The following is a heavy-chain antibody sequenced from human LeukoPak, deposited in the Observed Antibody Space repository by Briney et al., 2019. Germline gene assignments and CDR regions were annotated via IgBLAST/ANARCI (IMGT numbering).Heavy chain of an antibody. CDR1: GGSIDITNY. Sequence: PSETLSLTCGVSGGSIDITNYWSWVRQAPGKGLEWIGEISHSGTTNYNPSLRSRVAMSLDRANNQFSLSLTSVTAADTAVYYCARFIGYSSGWFEFWGQGTLVTVSS. J-gene: IGHJ4*02. D-gene: IGHD6-19*01. CDR2: ISHSGTT. CDR3: ARFIGYSSGWFEF. V-gene: IGHV4-4*02.